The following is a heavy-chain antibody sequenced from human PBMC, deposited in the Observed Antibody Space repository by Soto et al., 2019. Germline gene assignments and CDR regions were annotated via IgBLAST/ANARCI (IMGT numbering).Heavy chain of an antibody. Sequence: QITLKESGPTLVKPTQTLTLTCTFSGFSLSTSGVGVGWIRQPPGKALEWLALIYWDDDKRYSPSLKSRGTITKDTSNHQVVLILTNMDPVDTATYCCAHRLGIVVADGPFDYWGQGTLVTVSS. CDR3: AHRLGIVVADGPFDY. J-gene: IGHJ4*02. V-gene: IGHV2-5*02. CDR1: GFSLSTSGVG. CDR2: IYWDDDK. D-gene: IGHD3-22*01.